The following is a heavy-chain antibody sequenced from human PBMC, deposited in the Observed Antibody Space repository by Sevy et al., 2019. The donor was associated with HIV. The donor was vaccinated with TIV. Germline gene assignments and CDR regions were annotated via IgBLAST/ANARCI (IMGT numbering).Heavy chain of an antibody. J-gene: IGHJ5*02. V-gene: IGHV1-46*01. CDR1: GYTFASYY. CDR3: ARNRGGSGRGWFDP. Sequence: ASVKVSCKASGYTFASYYMHWVRQAPGQGLEWMGIINPSGGSTSYAQRFQGRVTMTRDTSTSTIYMELSSLSYEDTAVYYCARNRGGSGRGWFDPWGQGTLVTVSS. D-gene: IGHD3-10*01. CDR2: INPSGGST.